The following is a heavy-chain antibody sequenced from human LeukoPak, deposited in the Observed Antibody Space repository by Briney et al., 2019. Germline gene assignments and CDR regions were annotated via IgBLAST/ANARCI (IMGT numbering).Heavy chain of an antibody. CDR2: ISSSSNYI. CDR3: ARDRCTRTSCYFEE. CDR1: GFTFSSYN. Sequence: GGSLRLSCAASGFTFSSYNMNWVRQAPGKGLEWVSSISSSSNYIYYADSVKGRFTISRDNAKNSLYLQMNSLRAEDTAVYYCARDRCTRTSCYFEEWGQGTLVTVSS. V-gene: IGHV3-21*06. J-gene: IGHJ4*02. D-gene: IGHD2-2*01.